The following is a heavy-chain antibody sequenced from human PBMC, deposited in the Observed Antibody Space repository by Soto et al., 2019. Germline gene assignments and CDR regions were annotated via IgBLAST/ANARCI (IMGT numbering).Heavy chain of an antibody. CDR2: IYYSGST. CDR1: GGSIDTYY. Sequence: SETLSLTCTVSGGSIDTYYWSWIRQPPGKGLQWIGYIYYSGSTTYSPSLKSRVTISVDRSKNQFSLKLTSVTAADTAVYYCARLGGYYQSLDTWGQGTLDTVSS. CDR3: ARLGGYYQSLDT. D-gene: IGHD3-3*01. V-gene: IGHV4-59*08. J-gene: IGHJ5*02.